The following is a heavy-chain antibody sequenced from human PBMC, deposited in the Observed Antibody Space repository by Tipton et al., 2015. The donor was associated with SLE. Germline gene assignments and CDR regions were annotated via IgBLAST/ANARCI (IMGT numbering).Heavy chain of an antibody. CDR2: IYYSGST. Sequence: LRLSCSVTGGSISNYYWSWIRQPPGKALEWIAFIYYSGSTIYNPSLKSRVTISVDTSRSQFSLKLSSVNTADTAVYYCARGGLRRSWFDPWGQGTLVTVSS. D-gene: IGHD5/OR15-5a*01. CDR1: GGSISNYY. CDR3: ARGGLRRSWFDP. V-gene: IGHV4-59*01. J-gene: IGHJ5*02.